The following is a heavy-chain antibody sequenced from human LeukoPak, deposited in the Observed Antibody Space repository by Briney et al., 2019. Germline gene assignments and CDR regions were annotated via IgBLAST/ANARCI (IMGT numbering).Heavy chain of an antibody. CDR2: INPNSGGT. D-gene: IGHD3-10*01. CDR3: ARAFFFRSGSYSDKSDY. CDR1: GYTFTCYY. Sequence: ASVKVSCKASGYTFTCYYMHWVRQAPGQGLEWMGWINPNSGGTNYAQKFQGRVTMTRDTSISTAYMELSRLRSDHTAPYYSARAFFFRSGSYSDKSDYWGQGTLVTVSS. V-gene: IGHV1-2*02. J-gene: IGHJ4*02.